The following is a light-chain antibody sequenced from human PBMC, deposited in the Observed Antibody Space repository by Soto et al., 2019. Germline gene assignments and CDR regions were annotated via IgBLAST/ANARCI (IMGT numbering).Light chain of an antibody. Sequence: PGERVVITCRASQSITTWLAWYQQKPGQAPRLLIYDASNRTTGIPARFSGSGSGTDFTLTISSLEPEDFAVYYCQQRSNWPITFGQGTRLEIK. J-gene: IGKJ5*01. CDR2: DAS. V-gene: IGKV3-11*01. CDR1: QSITTW. CDR3: QQRSNWPIT.